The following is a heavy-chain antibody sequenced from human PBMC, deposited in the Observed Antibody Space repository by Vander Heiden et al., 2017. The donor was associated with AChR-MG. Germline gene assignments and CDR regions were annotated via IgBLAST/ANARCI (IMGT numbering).Heavy chain of an antibody. J-gene: IGHJ6*02. CDR3: ARGPKNYDFWSGYFLSGMDV. V-gene: IGHV1-69*06. CDR2: IIPIFGTA. D-gene: IGHD3-3*01. Sequence: QVQLVQSGAEVKKPGSSVKVSCKASGGTFSSYPISWVRQAPGQGLEWMGGIIPIFGTANYAQKFQGRVTITADKSTSTAYMELSSLRSEDTAVYYCARGPKNYDFWSGYFLSGMDVWGQGTTVTVSS. CDR1: GGTFSSYP.